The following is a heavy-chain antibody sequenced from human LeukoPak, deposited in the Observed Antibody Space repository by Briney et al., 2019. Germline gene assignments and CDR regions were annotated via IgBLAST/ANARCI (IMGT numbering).Heavy chain of an antibody. CDR3: ARSHTGAFDI. V-gene: IGHV3-48*01. Sequence: GGSLRLSCAASGFTFSSDSMNWVRQAPGKGLEWVSYINGGGSPIYYADSVRGRFTISRDNAKNSLYLQMNSLRAEDTAVYYCARSHTGAFDIWGQGTMVTVSS. CDR1: GFTFSSDS. CDR2: INGGGSPI. J-gene: IGHJ3*02. D-gene: IGHD4-17*01.